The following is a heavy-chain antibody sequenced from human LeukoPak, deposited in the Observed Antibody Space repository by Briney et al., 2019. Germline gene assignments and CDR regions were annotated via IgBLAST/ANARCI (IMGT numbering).Heavy chain of an antibody. CDR2: INSDGRTT. V-gene: IGHV3-74*01. D-gene: IGHD6-6*01. CDR3: AREYSSWFDY. J-gene: IGHJ4*02. CDR1: GFTFSSYW. Sequence: QPGGSLTLSCAASGFTFSSYWMHWVRQAPGKGLVWVSCINSDGRTTTYADSVRGRFTISRDNAKNTLYLQMNSLRAEDTAVYYCAREYSSWFDYWGQGTLVSVSS.